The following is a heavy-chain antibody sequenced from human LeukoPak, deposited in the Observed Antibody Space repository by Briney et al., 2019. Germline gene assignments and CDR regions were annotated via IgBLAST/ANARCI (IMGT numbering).Heavy chain of an antibody. Sequence: GGSLRLPCAASGFTFSPYGMHWVRQAPGKGLEWVAVISYDGSNKYYADSVKGRFTISRVNSKNTLYLQMNSLRAEDTAVYYCAKDWGWNVKYYYYGMDVWGQGTTVTVSS. V-gene: IGHV3-30*18. J-gene: IGHJ6*02. D-gene: IGHD1-1*01. CDR3: AKDWGWNVKYYYYGMDV. CDR2: ISYDGSNK. CDR1: GFTFSPYG.